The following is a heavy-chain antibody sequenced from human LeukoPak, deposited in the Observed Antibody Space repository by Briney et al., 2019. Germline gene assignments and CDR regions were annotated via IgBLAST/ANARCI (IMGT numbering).Heavy chain of an antibody. Sequence: GGSLRLSCAASGFTFSSYSMNWVRQAPGKGLEWVSSISSSSSYIYYADSVKGRFTISRDNAKNSLYLQMNSLRAEDTAVYYCARGVVPAAMITWFDPWGQETLVTVSS. V-gene: IGHV3-21*01. D-gene: IGHD2-2*01. J-gene: IGHJ5*02. CDR1: GFTFSSYS. CDR2: ISSSSSYI. CDR3: ARGVVPAAMITWFDP.